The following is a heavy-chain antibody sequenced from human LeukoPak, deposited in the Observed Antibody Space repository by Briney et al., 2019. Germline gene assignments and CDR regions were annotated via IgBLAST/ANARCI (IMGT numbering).Heavy chain of an antibody. CDR3: HYYYDSGGYIDY. Sequence: GGSLRLSCAASGFTFSSYDMHWVRQATGKGLEWVSAIGTAGDTYYPGSVKGRFTISTQNAKNSLYLQMNSLRAGDTAVYYCHYYYDSGGYIDYWGQGTLVTVSS. V-gene: IGHV3-13*01. CDR1: GFTFSSYD. D-gene: IGHD3-22*01. CDR2: IGTAGDT. J-gene: IGHJ4*02.